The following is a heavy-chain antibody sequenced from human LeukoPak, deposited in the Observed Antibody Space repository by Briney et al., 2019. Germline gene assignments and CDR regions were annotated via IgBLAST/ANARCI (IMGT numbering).Heavy chain of an antibody. CDR1: GGTFSSYA. V-gene: IGHV1-69*05. D-gene: IGHD1-26*01. CDR2: IIPIFGTA. CDR3: ARGLIVGATNDAFDI. J-gene: IGHJ3*02. Sequence: SVKVSCKASGGTFSSYAISWVRQAPGQGLKWMGGIIPIFGTANYAQKFQGRVTITTDESTSTAYMELSSLRSEDTAVYYCARGLIVGATNDAFDIWGQGTMVTVSS.